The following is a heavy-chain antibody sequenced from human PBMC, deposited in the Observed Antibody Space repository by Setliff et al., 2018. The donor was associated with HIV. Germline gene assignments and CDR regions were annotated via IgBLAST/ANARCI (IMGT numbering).Heavy chain of an antibody. CDR2: INPSDGTK. Sequence: ASVKVSCKASGYTLSNYYIHWVRQAPGQGLDWMGIINPSDGTKIYAQNFQGRVTMTRDTSTSTVYMELSSLTSGDTAAYYCARGRGYTYDFQYWGQGTLVTVSS. CDR1: GYTLSNYY. J-gene: IGHJ4*02. D-gene: IGHD5-18*01. CDR3: ARGRGYTYDFQY. V-gene: IGHV1-46*01.